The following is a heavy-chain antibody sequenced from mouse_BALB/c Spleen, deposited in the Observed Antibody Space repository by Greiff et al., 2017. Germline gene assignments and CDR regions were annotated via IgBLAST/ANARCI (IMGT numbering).Heavy chain of an antibody. Sequence: EVQLQQSGAELVRPGALVKLSCKASGFNIKDYYMHWVKQRPEQGLEWIGWIDPENGNTIYDPKFQGKASITADTSSNPAYLQLSSLTSEDTAVYYCARSRGGYAMDYWGQGTSVTVSS. CDR2: IDPENGNT. J-gene: IGHJ4*01. CDR1: GFNIKDYY. CDR3: ARSRGGYAMDY. V-gene: IGHV14-1*02.